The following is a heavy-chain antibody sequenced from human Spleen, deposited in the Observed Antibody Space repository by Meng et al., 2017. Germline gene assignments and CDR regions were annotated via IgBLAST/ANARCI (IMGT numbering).Heavy chain of an antibody. CDR1: CRSISCGCYY. CDR3: ATGSSGLNDY. V-gene: IGHV4-61*02. D-gene: IGHD6-19*01. J-gene: IGHJ4*02. Sequence: VERLEASPGFVESFEILSITCAYLCRSISCGCYYWSVFRQPAGKGLGWIGRIYASGSTNSNPSLKSRVTMAIDTSKNQFSLNLGSVTSADTAVYYCATGSSGLNDYWGQGTLVTVSS. CDR2: IYASGST.